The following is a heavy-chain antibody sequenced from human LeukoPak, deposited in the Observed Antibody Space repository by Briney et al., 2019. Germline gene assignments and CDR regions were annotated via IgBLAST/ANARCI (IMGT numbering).Heavy chain of an antibody. CDR1: GGSISSYY. CDR3: ASTPEVNYDILTGWLRFNWFDP. CDR2: IYYSGST. D-gene: IGHD3-9*01. J-gene: IGHJ5*02. Sequence: SETLSLTCTVSGGSISSYYWSWIRQPPGKGLEWIGYIYYSGSTNYNPSLKSRVTISVDTSKNQFSLKLSSVTAADTAVYYCASTPEVNYDILTGWLRFNWFDPWGQGTLVTVSS. V-gene: IGHV4-59*12.